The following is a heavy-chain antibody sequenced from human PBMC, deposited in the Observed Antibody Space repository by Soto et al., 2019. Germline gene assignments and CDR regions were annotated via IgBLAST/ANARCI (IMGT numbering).Heavy chain of an antibody. Sequence: QGQLVQSGPEMKKPGASVKVSCKTSGYTFSRYGISWVRQAPGQGLEWMGWISGYNGDTNYAQKVQGRVTMTIDTSTYTAYMEFRSLTSDDTAIYYCAKNGQPPYYYYGMDVWGQGTTVTVSS. CDR3: AKNGQPPYYYYGMDV. CDR2: ISGYNGDT. V-gene: IGHV1-18*01. D-gene: IGHD2-8*01. J-gene: IGHJ6*02. CDR1: GYTFSRYG.